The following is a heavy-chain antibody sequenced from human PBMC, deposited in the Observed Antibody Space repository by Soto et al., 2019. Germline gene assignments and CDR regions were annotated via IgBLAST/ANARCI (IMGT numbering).Heavy chain of an antibody. J-gene: IGHJ4*02. CDR2: SYSTGGT. CDR3: ARDREPDGIWTFDS. V-gene: IGHV3-23*01. CDR1: GFTLGKYT. D-gene: IGHD3-9*01. Sequence: GGSLRLSCAASGFTLGKYTMGWVRQAPRKGLEWVAESYSTGGTEYADSVKGRFTISRDNSKNTLFLQMNSLGVEDTALYYCARDREPDGIWTFDSWGQGTLVTVSS.